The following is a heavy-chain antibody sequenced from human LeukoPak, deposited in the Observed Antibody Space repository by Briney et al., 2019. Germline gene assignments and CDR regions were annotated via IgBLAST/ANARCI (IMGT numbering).Heavy chain of an antibody. CDR1: GYTFTSYA. Sequence: ASVKVSCKASGYTFTSYAFSWVRQAPGQGLEWMGWISAYNGVTNYAQKLQGRVAMTTDTSTSTAYMELRSLRSDDTAVYYCARDRGPLELGILFYWGQGTLVTVSS. CDR3: ARDRGPLELGILFY. J-gene: IGHJ4*02. V-gene: IGHV1-18*01. D-gene: IGHD7-27*01. CDR2: ISAYNGVT.